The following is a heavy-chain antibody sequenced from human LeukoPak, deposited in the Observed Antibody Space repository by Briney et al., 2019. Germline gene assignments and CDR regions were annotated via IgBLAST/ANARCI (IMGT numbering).Heavy chain of an antibody. CDR3: ARGNWAYYASGIYGMDV. CDR1: GFTFSTYD. Sequence: PGGSLRLSCAASGFTFSTYDMHWVRQPAGKGLEWVSTVGADAETYYPGSVKGRFTITRDNAKNTLHLQMNSLRAGDTAVYFCARGNWAYYASGIYGMDVWGQGTLVTVSS. CDR2: VGADAET. V-gene: IGHV3-13*01. J-gene: IGHJ6*02. D-gene: IGHD3-10*01.